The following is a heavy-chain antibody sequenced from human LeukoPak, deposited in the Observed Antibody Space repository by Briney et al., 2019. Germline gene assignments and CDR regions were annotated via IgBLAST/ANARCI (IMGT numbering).Heavy chain of an antibody. CDR2: IAPANGHT. J-gene: IGHJ3*02. CDR1: GYDFVNFG. Sequence: ASVKLSCKPTGYDFVNFGINWVRQPPGQGLEWVGWIAPANGHTNFAQKLQDRVTMTADTSTSTAYMELKGLRSDDTAIYFCAISYEYPTSEYAGNDAFDIWGQGTLVTVS. V-gene: IGHV1-18*01. D-gene: IGHD3-16*01. CDR3: AISYEYPTSEYAGNDAFDI.